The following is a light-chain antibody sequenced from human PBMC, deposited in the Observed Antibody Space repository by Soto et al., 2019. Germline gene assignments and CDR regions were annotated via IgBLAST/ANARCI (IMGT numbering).Light chain of an antibody. J-gene: IGKJ5*01. Sequence: EIVLTHSQATLSLSASERATLXKGASQSVSSSYLAWYQLKPGLAPRLLIYDASSRATGIPDRFSGSGSGTDFTLTINRLEPEDSAVYYCQQYRSLITFGQGTRLEIK. CDR1: QSVSSSY. CDR3: QQYRSLIT. CDR2: DAS. V-gene: IGKV3D-20*01.